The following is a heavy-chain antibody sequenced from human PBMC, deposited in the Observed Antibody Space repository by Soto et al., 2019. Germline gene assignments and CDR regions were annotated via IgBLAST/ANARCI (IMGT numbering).Heavy chain of an antibody. CDR3: ARDNWNSY. V-gene: IGHV3-74*01. J-gene: IGHJ4*02. CDR1: GFTFSNYW. D-gene: IGHD1-7*01. CDR2: ISPDGSST. Sequence: GSLRLSCVASGFTFSNYWMHWVRQAPGKGLVWVSRISPDGSSTNYADSVTGRFTISRDNAKNTLYLQMNSLRAEDTAVYYCARDNWNSYWGQGTLVTVSS.